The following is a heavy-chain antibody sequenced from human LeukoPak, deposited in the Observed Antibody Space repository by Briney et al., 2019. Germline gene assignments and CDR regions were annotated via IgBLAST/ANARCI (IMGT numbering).Heavy chain of an antibody. CDR1: GFIFSDYS. V-gene: IGHV3-48*02. D-gene: IGHD2-8*02. Sequence: PGGSLRLSCAAFGFIFSDYSMNWVRQTPGKGLEWVAYISSGGSTIYYADSVRGRFTISRDSARNSLYLQMNSLGDEDTAVYYCARDETGVGSGGIDFWGQGTLVTVSS. CDR3: ARDETGVGSGGIDF. CDR2: ISSGGSTI. J-gene: IGHJ4*02.